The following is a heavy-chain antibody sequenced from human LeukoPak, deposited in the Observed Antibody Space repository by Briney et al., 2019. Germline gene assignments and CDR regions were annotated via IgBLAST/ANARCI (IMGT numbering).Heavy chain of an antibody. CDR3: ALQSGGQLLPNNWFDP. D-gene: IGHD2-15*01. V-gene: IGHV1-2*02. CDR1: GYTFTGYY. Sequence: ASVKVSCKASGYTFTGYYMHWVRQAPGQGLEWMGWINPNSGGTNYAQKFQGRVTMTRDTSISTAYMELSRLGSDDTAVYYCALQSGGQLLPNNWFDPWGQGTLVTVSS. J-gene: IGHJ5*02. CDR2: INPNSGGT.